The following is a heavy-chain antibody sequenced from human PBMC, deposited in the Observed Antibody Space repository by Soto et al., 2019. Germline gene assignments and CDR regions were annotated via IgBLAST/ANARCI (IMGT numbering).Heavy chain of an antibody. J-gene: IGHJ6*02. D-gene: IGHD1-7*01. V-gene: IGHV4-59*01. Sequence: SETLSLTCTVSGGSISTYYWIWIRQPPGKGLEWIGAFYNGGTTNYSPSLKSRVTISVDTSKNQFSLKLNSVTAADTAVYYCARDRTKPYYYGMDVWGQGTTVTVSS. CDR3: ARDRTKPYYYGMDV. CDR2: FYNGGTT. CDR1: GGSISTYY.